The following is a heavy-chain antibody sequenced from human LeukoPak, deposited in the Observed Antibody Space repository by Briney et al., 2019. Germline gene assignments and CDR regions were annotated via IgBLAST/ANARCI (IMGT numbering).Heavy chain of an antibody. CDR1: GFTFGDFA. Sequence: GGSLRLSCTASGFTFGDFAMSWVRQAPGRGLEWVSFIRSKVYGGSTEYAASVKGRFTISRDDSKSIVYLHMDSVKSEDTAVYYCSRIDHDFFDYWGQGILVTVSS. V-gene: IGHV3-49*04. D-gene: IGHD3-3*01. CDR3: SRIDHDFFDY. CDR2: IRSKVYGGST. J-gene: IGHJ4*02.